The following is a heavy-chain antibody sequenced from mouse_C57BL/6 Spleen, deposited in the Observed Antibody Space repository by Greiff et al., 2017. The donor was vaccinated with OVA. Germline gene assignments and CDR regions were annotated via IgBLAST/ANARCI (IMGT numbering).Heavy chain of an antibody. CDR1: GYSITSGYY. CDR3: ARDPYYYGSSFFDY. Sequence: EVQLQQSGPGLVKPSQSLSLTCSVTGYSITSGYYWNWIRQFPGNKLEWMGYISYDGSNNYNPSLKNRISITRDTSKNQFFLKLNSVTTEDTATYNCARDPYYYGSSFFDYWGQGTTLTVSS. CDR2: ISYDGSN. V-gene: IGHV3-6*01. D-gene: IGHD1-1*01. J-gene: IGHJ2*01.